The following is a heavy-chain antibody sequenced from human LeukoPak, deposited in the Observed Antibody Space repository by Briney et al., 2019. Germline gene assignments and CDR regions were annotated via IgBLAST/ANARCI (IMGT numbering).Heavy chain of an antibody. CDR2: ISSCSNYI. CDR1: GFTFRSYS. Sequence: GESLRLSCAASGFTFRSYSMNGVPQARARGVEWGASISSCSNYIYSADSVKGRFTISRDNAKNSLYLQLNSLRAEDTAVYYCARSSYCGGDCYSSALDYWGQGTLVTVSS. J-gene: IGHJ4*02. D-gene: IGHD2-21*02. V-gene: IGHV3-21*01. CDR3: ARSSYCGGDCYSSALDY.